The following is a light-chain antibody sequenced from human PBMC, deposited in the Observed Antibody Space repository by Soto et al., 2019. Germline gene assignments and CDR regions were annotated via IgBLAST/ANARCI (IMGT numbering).Light chain of an antibody. CDR2: DAS. CDR1: QSVNTF. Sequence: EIVLTQSPATLSLSPGERATLSCRASQSVNTFFAWYQQKPGQAPRLLIYDASTRATGIPARFSASGSGTEFTLTISSLEPEDFAVDYGQQRSNWPVTFGQGTRVEI. V-gene: IGKV3-11*01. CDR3: QQRSNWPVT. J-gene: IGKJ1*01.